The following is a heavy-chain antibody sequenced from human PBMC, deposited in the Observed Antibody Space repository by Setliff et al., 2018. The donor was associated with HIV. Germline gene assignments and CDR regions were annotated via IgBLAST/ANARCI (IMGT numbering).Heavy chain of an antibody. Sequence: WASVKVSCKASGGTFSSYGISWVRQAPGQGLEWMGAIIPMFGTGFYAQKFQGRVTITTDESRTTSYMELSSLRFEDTAVYFCARVAHSSSYHYYGMDVWGQGTTVTAP. J-gene: IGHJ6*02. V-gene: IGHV1-69*05. CDR1: GGTFSSYG. CDR2: IIPMFGTG. D-gene: IGHD6-19*01. CDR3: ARVAHSSSYHYYGMDV.